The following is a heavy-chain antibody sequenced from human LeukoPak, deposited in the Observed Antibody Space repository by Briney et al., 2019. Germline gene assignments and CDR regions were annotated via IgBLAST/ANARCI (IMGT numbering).Heavy chain of an antibody. V-gene: IGHV1-18*01. J-gene: IGHJ5*02. CDR3: ARVGSRFIVFDPWFGP. CDR1: GYTFTTYG. CDR2: ISTYSSNT. D-gene: IGHD5/OR15-5a*01. Sequence: GASVKVSCKASGYTFTTYGISWVRQTPGQGLEWVGWISTYSSNTHYAQKFQGRVTLTTDTSTSTAYMELRSLRSDDTAVYYCARVGSRFIVFDPWFGPWGQGTLVTVSS.